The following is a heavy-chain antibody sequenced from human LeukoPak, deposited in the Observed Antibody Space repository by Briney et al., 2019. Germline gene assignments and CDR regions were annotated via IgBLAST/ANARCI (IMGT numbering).Heavy chain of an antibody. D-gene: IGHD1-26*01. CDR3: GRQGYTASYYFLDF. V-gene: IGHV4-4*07. Sequence: SAETLSLTCTVSSGSIKSYYWGWVRQPPGKGLEWIGRIYTTGATQYNPSLKSRVTMSIDTSTNQFSLNLTSMTAADTAVYYCGRQGYTASYYFLDFWSQGTLVGVS. CDR1: SGSIKSYY. J-gene: IGHJ4*02. CDR2: IYTTGAT.